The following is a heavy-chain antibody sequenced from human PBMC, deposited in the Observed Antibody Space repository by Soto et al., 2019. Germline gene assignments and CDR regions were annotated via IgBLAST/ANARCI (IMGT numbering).Heavy chain of an antibody. CDR3: AREMAFHMDV. J-gene: IGHJ6*03. CDR1: GFTFSTYS. V-gene: IGHV3-21*01. Sequence: AGGSLRLSCAASGFTFSTYSMTWVRQAPGKGLEWVSSISSASTYADSVKGRFTFSRDNAKNSLYLQMNSLRDEDTAVYYCAREMAFHMDVWGKGTTVTVSS. CDR2: ISSAST.